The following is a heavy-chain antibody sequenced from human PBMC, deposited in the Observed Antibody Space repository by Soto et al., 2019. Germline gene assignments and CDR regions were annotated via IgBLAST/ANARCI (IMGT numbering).Heavy chain of an antibody. Sequence: GGSLRLSCAASGFTFSSYSMNWVRQAPGKGLEWVSYISSSSSTIYYADSVKGRFTISRDNAKNSLYLQMNSLRDEDTAVYYCAREDYYDSSGYPGGIDYWGQGTLVTVSS. CDR2: ISSSSSTI. J-gene: IGHJ4*02. D-gene: IGHD3-22*01. CDR3: AREDYYDSSGYPGGIDY. V-gene: IGHV3-48*02. CDR1: GFTFSSYS.